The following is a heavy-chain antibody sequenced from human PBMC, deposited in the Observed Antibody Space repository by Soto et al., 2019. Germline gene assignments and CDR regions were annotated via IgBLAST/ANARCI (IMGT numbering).Heavy chain of an antibody. CDR1: GLTVSANY. Sequence: EVQLVESGGGLIQPGGSLKLSCAASGLTVSANYMSWVRQAPGKGLEWVSVIYNDGNTYYADSVKGRFAISRDASKNTLYLQMDSLRAEDTAVYYCVRHFPSGRNYGMDVWGQGTTVTVSS. CDR3: VRHFPSGRNYGMDV. J-gene: IGHJ6*02. D-gene: IGHD3-10*01. V-gene: IGHV3-53*01. CDR2: IYNDGNT.